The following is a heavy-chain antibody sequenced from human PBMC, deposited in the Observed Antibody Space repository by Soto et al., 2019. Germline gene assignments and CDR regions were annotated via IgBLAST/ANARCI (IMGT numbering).Heavy chain of an antibody. Sequence: QVQLVQSGAEVKKPGASVKVSCKASGYTFTIYGISWVRQAPGQGLEWMGWISGYNGNTDYAQNLQDRVNLTTEASTSSVYLELRSLRSDDTAVYYCARVDYYDSSGYYGYWGQGTLITVSS. J-gene: IGHJ4*02. V-gene: IGHV1-18*04. D-gene: IGHD3-22*01. CDR1: GYTFTIYG. CDR3: ARVDYYDSSGYYGY. CDR2: ISGYNGNT.